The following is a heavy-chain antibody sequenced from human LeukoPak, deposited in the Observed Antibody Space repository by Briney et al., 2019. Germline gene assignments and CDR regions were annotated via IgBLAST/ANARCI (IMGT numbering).Heavy chain of an antibody. CDR2: ISGSGGST. V-gene: IGHV3-23*01. CDR3: AKGKDSSGYYAYY. Sequence: GGSLRLSCAASGFTFGRYEMNWIRQAPGKGLEWVSAISGSGGSTYYADSVKGRFTISRDNSKNTLYLQMNSLRAEDTAVYYCAKGKDSSGYYAYYWGQGTLVTVSS. CDR1: GFTFGRYE. D-gene: IGHD3-22*01. J-gene: IGHJ4*02.